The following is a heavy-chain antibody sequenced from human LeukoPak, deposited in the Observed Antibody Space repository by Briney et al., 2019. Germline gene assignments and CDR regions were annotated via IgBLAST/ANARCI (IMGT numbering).Heavy chain of an antibody. CDR3: ARDNGYSSPPMDV. CDR2: IYTSGST. D-gene: IGHD6-19*01. Sequence: SETLSLTCTVSGGSISSSSYYWGWIRQPAGKGLEWIGRIYTSGSTNYNPSLKSRVTMSVDTSKNQFSLKLSSVTAADTAVYYCARDNGYSSPPMDVWGKGTTVTISS. CDR1: GGSISSSSYY. J-gene: IGHJ6*04. V-gene: IGHV4-61*02.